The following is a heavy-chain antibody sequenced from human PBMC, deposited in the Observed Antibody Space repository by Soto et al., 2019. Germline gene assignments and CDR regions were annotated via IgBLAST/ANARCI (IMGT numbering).Heavy chain of an antibody. CDR1: GGSISSGDYY. J-gene: IGHJ5*02. V-gene: IGHV4-30-4*01. D-gene: IGHD2-21*02. Sequence: SETLSLTCTVAGGSISSGDYYWSWIRQPPGKGLEWIGYIYYSGSTYYNPSLKSRVTISVDTSKNQFSLKLSSVTAADTAVYYCASLVVTAHNWFDPWGQGTLVTVSS. CDR3: ASLVVTAHNWFDP. CDR2: IYYSGST.